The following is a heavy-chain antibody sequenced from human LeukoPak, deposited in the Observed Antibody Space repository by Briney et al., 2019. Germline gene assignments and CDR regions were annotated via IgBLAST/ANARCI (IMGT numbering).Heavy chain of an antibody. J-gene: IGHJ4*02. Sequence: TGGSLRLSCAASGFTFSGYWMSWVRQAPGKGLEWVANIKQDGSDKYYVDSVKGRFTISRDNAENSLYLQMNSLRAEDTAVYYCARKYYYDSSGYDNWGQGTLVTVSS. V-gene: IGHV3-7*01. D-gene: IGHD3-22*01. CDR3: ARKYYYDSSGYDN. CDR1: GFTFSGYW. CDR2: IKQDGSDK.